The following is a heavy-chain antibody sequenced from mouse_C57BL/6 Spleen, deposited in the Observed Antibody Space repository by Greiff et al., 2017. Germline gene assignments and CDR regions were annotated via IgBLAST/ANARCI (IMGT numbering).Heavy chain of an antibody. CDR3: ARHSTNWDEWYFDV. CDR2: IWSDGST. D-gene: IGHD4-1*01. V-gene: IGHV2-6-1*01. CDR1: GFSLTSYG. Sequence: VKVVESGPGLVAPSQSLSITCTVSGFSLTSYGVHWVRQPPGKGLEWLVVIWSDGSTTYNSALNSRLSISKDNSKSQVFLKMNSLQTDDTAMYYCARHSTNWDEWYFDVWGTGTTVTVSS. J-gene: IGHJ1*03.